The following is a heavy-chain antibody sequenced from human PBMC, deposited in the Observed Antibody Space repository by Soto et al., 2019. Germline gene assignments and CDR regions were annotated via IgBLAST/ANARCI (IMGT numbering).Heavy chain of an antibody. J-gene: IGHJ4*02. CDR1: GFTFNIYG. D-gene: IGHD4-17*01. CDR3: AKMSAAVTTSVGVDY. V-gene: IGHV3-30*18. Sequence: PGGSLRLSCAASGFTFNIYGMHWVRQAPDKGLEWVALISYDGSNKYYADSVKGRFTISRDNSKNTLYLQMNSLRAEDTAVYYCAKMSAAVTTSVGVDYWGQGTLVTVSS. CDR2: ISYDGSNK.